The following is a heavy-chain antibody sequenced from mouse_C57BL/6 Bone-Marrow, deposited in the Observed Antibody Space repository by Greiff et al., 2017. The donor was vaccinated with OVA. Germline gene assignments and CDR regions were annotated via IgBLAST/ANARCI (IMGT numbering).Heavy chain of an antibody. CDR2: IRLKSDNYAT. CDR3: TRDYGSSYEAWFAY. Sequence: EVHLVESGGGLVQPGGSMKLSCVASGFTFSNYWMNWVRQSPEKGLEWVAQIRLKSDNYATHYAESVKGRFTISRDDSKSSVYLQMNNLRSEDTGIYYCTRDYGSSYEAWFAYWGQGTLVTVSA. V-gene: IGHV6-3*01. CDR1: GFTFSNYW. D-gene: IGHD1-1*01. J-gene: IGHJ3*01.